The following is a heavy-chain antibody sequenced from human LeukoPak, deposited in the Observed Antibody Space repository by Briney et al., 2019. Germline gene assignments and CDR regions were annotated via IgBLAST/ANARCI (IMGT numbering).Heavy chain of an antibody. CDR1: GFTFSSYG. D-gene: IGHD5-12*01. CDR3: ASGYAPATDYYYYGMDV. V-gene: IGHV3-21*05. CDR2: ISSSSSYT. Sequence: GRSLRLSCAASGFTFSSYGMHWVRQAPGKGLEWVSYISSSSSYTNYADSVKGRFTISRDNAKNSLYLQMNSLRAEDTAVYYCASGYAPATDYYYYGMDVWGKGTTVTVSS. J-gene: IGHJ6*04.